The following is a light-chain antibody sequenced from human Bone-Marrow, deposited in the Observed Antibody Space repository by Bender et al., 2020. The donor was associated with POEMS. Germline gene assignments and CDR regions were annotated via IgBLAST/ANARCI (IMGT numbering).Light chain of an antibody. CDR2: EVN. V-gene: IGLV2-11*01. CDR3: CSYAGGGTFV. CDR1: SSDVGGYNY. Sequence: QSALTQPVSVSGSPGQSVTISCTGTSSDVGGYNYVSWYQQHPGKAPKVMIYEVNKRPSGVPDRFSGSKSGNTASLTISGLQAEDEADYYCCSYAGGGTFVFGGGTKLTVL. J-gene: IGLJ3*02.